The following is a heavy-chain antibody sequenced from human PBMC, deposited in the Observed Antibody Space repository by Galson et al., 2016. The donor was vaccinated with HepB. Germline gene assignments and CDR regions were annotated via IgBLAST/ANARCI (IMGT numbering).Heavy chain of an antibody. V-gene: IGHV4-38-2*02. J-gene: IGHJ3*01. CDR1: GYAISSGYDY. D-gene: IGHD2-21*01. CDR3: VRSGDSGAFDF. Sequence: ETLSLTCTVSGYAISSGYDYWGWIRQPPGKGLEWIASVDQSGRTYYNPSLKSRVTISVDTSKNQLSLKLNSLTAADTAVFYCVRSGDSGAFDFWGQGTLVTVSS. CDR2: VDQSGRT.